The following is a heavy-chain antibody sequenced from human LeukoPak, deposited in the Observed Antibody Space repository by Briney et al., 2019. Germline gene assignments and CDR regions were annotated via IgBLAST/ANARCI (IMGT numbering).Heavy chain of an antibody. V-gene: IGHV3-48*01. CDR3: ARVIGVVRHYMDV. D-gene: IGHD3-3*01. J-gene: IGHJ6*03. Sequence: GGSLRLSCAASGFTFSSYSMNWVRRAPGKGLEWVSYISSSSSTIYYADSVKGRFTISRDNAKNSLYLQMNSLRAEDTAVYYCARVIGVVRHYMDVWGKGTTVTVSS. CDR2: ISSSSSTI. CDR1: GFTFSSYS.